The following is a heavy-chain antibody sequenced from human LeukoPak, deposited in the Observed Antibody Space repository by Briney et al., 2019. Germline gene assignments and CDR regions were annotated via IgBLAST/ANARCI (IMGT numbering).Heavy chain of an antibody. CDR3: ARGRGALAYYMDV. V-gene: IGHV4-59*01. J-gene: IGHJ6*03. CDR1: GGSISSYY. D-gene: IGHD3-16*01. Sequence: PSETLSLTCTVSGGSISSYYWSWIRQPPGKGLEWIGYIYYSGSTNYNPSLKSRVTISVDTFKNQFSLKLGSVTAADTAVYYCARGRGALAYYMDVWGKGTTVTVSS. CDR2: IYYSGST.